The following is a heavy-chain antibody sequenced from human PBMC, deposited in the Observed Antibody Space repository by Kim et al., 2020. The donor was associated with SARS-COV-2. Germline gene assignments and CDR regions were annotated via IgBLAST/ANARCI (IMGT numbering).Heavy chain of an antibody. D-gene: IGHD3-16*01. Sequence: TNYNPALNSRVTISEATSKKQFSLKLGSVTAADTAVYYCASWGKGGLPDYWGQGTLVTVSS. J-gene: IGHJ4*02. CDR2: T. V-gene: IGHV4-34*01. CDR3: ASWGKGGLPDY.